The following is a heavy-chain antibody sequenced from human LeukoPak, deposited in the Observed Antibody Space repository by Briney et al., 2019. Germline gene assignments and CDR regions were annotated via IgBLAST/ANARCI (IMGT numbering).Heavy chain of an antibody. CDR2: ISGSGGST. CDR3: AKASGWPYYFDY. D-gene: IGHD6-19*01. V-gene: IGHV3-23*01. CDR1: GFTFSNSA. Sequence: GGSLRLSCAASGFTFSNSAMSWVRQAPGKGLEWVSVISGSGGSTHYADSVKGRFTISRDNSKNTLYLQMNSLRAEDTAVYYCAKASGWPYYFDYWGQGTLVTVSS. J-gene: IGHJ4*02.